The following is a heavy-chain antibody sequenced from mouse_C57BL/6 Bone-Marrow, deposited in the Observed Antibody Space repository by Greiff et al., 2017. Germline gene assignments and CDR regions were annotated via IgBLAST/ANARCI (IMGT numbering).Heavy chain of an antibody. Sequence: QVQLQQPGAELVRPGTSVKLSCKASGYTFTSYWMHWVKQRPGQGLEWIGVIDPSDSYTNYNQKFKGKATLTVDTSSSTAYMQLSSLTSEDSAVXYCARPAGMDYWGQGTSVTVSS. CDR2: IDPSDSYT. CDR1: GYTFTSYW. J-gene: IGHJ4*01. V-gene: IGHV1-59*01. CDR3: ARPAGMDY.